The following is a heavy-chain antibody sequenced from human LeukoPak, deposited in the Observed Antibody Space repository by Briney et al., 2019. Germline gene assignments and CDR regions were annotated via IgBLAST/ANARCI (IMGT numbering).Heavy chain of an antibody. V-gene: IGHV3-53*01. CDR1: GFNVNNNY. J-gene: IGHJ4*02. Sequence: QPGGSLRLSCAASGFNVNNNYMTWVRQAPGKGLEWVSLIYSSGSTYYADSVKGRFTISRDNSKNTLYLQVNSLRAEDTAVYYCARRGDGGRSFDYWGQGTLVTVSS. CDR3: ARRGDGGRSFDY. CDR2: IYSSGST. D-gene: IGHD4-23*01.